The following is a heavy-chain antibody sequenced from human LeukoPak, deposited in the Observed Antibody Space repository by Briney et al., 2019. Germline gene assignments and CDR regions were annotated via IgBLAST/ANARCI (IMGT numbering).Heavy chain of an antibody. V-gene: IGHV3-7*01. D-gene: IGHD1-26*01. CDR2: IKQDGSEK. CDR3: ARPTWDPNYYYYMDV. Sequence: GGSLRLSCAASGFTFSSYWMSWVRQAPGKGLEWVANIKQDGSEKYYVDSVKGRFTISRDNAKNSLYLQMNSLRAEDTAVYYCARPTWDPNYYYYMDVWGKGTTVTISS. CDR1: GFTFSSYW. J-gene: IGHJ6*03.